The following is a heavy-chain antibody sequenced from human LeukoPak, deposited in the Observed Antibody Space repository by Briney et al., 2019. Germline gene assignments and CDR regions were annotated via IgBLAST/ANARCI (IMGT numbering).Heavy chain of an antibody. CDR2: INPNSGGT. CDR1: GYTFTGYY. Sequence: GASVKVSCEASGYTFTGYYMHWVRQAPGQGLEWMGWINPNSGGTNYAQKFQGRVTMTRDTSISTAYMELSRLRSDDTAVYYCARVVYDSSGYDYWGQGTLVTVSS. V-gene: IGHV1-2*02. CDR3: ARVVYDSSGYDY. J-gene: IGHJ4*02. D-gene: IGHD3-22*01.